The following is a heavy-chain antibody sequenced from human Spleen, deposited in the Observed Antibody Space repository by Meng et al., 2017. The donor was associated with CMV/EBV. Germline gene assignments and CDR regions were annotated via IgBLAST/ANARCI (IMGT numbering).Heavy chain of an antibody. Sequence: SETLSLTCTVSGGSISNSRYYWAWIRQPPGKGLEWIGSMFYSGSTYYNPSLKSRVTISIDTSKNQLSLNLKSVTAADTAIYYCARGEGDTIVVPAAMSWFDPWGQGTLVTVS. V-gene: IGHV4-39*07. CDR3: ARGEGDTIVVPAAMSWFDP. CDR1: GGSISNSRYY. J-gene: IGHJ5*02. CDR2: MFYSGST. D-gene: IGHD2-2*01.